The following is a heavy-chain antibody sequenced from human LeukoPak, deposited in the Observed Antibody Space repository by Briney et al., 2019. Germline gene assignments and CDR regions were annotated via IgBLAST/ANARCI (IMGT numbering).Heavy chain of an antibody. V-gene: IGHV3-20*04. D-gene: IGHD1-26*01. CDR1: GFTFSTYS. J-gene: IGHJ3*02. CDR3: ARERGLVGATGDAFDI. Sequence: GGSLRLSCAASGFTFSTYSMNWVRQAPGQGLEWVSGINWNGGSTGYADSVKGRFTISGDNAKNSLYLQMNSLRAEDTALYYCARERGLVGATGDAFDIWGQGTMVTVSS. CDR2: INWNGGST.